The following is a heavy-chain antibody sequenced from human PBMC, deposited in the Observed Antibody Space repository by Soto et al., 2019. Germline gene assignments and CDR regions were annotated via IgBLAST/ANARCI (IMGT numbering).Heavy chain of an antibody. CDR3: ARGSVAAHDAFDI. Sequence: GGSLRLSCAASGFTVNSNYMTWVRQAPGKGLEWVSVIYSGGSTYYADSVKGRFTISRDNSKNTLYLQMNSLRAEDTAVYYCARGSVAAHDAFDIWGQGTMVTVSS. D-gene: IGHD6-13*01. J-gene: IGHJ3*02. V-gene: IGHV3-66*01. CDR1: GFTVNSNY. CDR2: IYSGGST.